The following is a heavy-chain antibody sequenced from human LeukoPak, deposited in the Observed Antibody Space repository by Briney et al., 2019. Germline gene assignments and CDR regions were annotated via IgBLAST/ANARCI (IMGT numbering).Heavy chain of an antibody. CDR1: GFTFTSSA. V-gene: IGHV1-58*02. CDR3: AAVALYCSGGSCKTFDY. Sequence: ASVKVSCKASGFTFTSSAMQWVRQARGQRLEWIGWIVVGSGNTNYAQKFQERVTITRDMSTSTASMELSSLRSEDTAVYYCAAVALYCSGGSCKTFDYWGQGTLVTVSS. J-gene: IGHJ4*02. CDR2: IVVGSGNT. D-gene: IGHD2-15*01.